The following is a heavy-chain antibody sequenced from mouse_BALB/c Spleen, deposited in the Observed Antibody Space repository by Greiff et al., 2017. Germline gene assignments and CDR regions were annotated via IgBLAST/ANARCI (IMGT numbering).Heavy chain of an antibody. D-gene: IGHD1-2*01. J-gene: IGHJ4*01. CDR3: VRAYYGYGGDYAMDD. CDR1: GFSFTSYD. CDR2: IWTGGGT. Sequence: VKLMESGPGLVAPSQSLSITCTVSGFSFTSYDISWIRQPPGKGLEWLGVIWTGGGTNYNSAFMSRLSISKDNSKSQVFLKMNSLQTDDTAIYYCVRAYYGYGGDYAMDDWGQGTSVTVSS. V-gene: IGHV2-9-2*01.